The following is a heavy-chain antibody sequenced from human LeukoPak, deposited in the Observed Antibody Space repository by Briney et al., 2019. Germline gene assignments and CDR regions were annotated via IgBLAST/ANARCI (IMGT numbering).Heavy chain of an antibody. CDR2: LHTSEGT. D-gene: IGHD2-2*01. CDR1: GASVNTGTYF. Sequence: PSQTLSLTCAVSGASVNTGTYFWTWVRQPAGKALEWIGRLHTSEGTNYNPSLESRVTISVDTSTSTVYMELSSLRSEDTAVYYCARDLRYAHNWFDPWGQGTLVTVSS. CDR3: ARDLRYAHNWFDP. V-gene: IGHV4-61*02. J-gene: IGHJ5*02.